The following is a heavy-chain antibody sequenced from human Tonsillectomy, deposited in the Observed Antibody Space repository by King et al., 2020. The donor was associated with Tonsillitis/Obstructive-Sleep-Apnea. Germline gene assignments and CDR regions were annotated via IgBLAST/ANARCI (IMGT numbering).Heavy chain of an antibody. Sequence: VQLVESGGGLVQPGGSLRLSCAASGFTFSSYELTWVRQAPGKGLEWISFISSSGSIKYYADSVKGRFTISRDNAKNSLYLQMNSLRADDTAIYYCARDRYIVVIPAAVDAFDIWGQGKMVTVSS. V-gene: IGHV3-48*03. CDR3: ARDRYIVVIPAAVDAFDI. CDR2: ISSSGSIK. D-gene: IGHD2-2*01. J-gene: IGHJ3*02. CDR1: GFTFSSYE.